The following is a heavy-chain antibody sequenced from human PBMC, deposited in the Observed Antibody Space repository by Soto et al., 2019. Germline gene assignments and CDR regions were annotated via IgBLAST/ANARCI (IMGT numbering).Heavy chain of an antibody. D-gene: IGHD5-18*01. CDR1: GGSISSGDYY. V-gene: IGHV4-30-4*01. CDR2: IYYSGST. J-gene: IGHJ5*02. CDR3: ARGYSYGNWFDP. Sequence: SETLSLTCTVSGGSISSGDYYWSWIRQPPGKGLEWIGYIYYSGSTYYNPSLKSRVTISVDTSKNQFSLKLSSVTAADTAVYYCARGYSYGNWFDPWGQGTLVTVSP.